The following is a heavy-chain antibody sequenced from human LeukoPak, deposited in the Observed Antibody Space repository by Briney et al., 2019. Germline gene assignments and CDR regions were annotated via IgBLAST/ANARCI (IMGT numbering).Heavy chain of an antibody. CDR1: GYSFTSYW. V-gene: IGHV5-10-1*01. CDR2: IDPSDSYT. D-gene: IGHD2-21*02. J-gene: IGHJ5*02. Sequence: PGESLKISCKGSGYSFTSYWISWVRQMPGKGLEWMGRIDPSDSYTNYSPSSQGHVTISADKSISTAYLQWSSLKASDTAMYYCTRLYCGGDCYDNWYDPWGQGTLVTVSS. CDR3: TRLYCGGDCYDNWYDP.